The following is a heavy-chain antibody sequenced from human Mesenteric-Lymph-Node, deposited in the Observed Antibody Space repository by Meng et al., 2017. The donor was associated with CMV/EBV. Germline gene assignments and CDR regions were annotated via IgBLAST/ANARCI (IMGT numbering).Heavy chain of an antibody. D-gene: IGHD2-2*01. V-gene: IGHV1-69*05. CDR3: AKLDCSSPTCHTYYYYGMDV. J-gene: IGHJ6*02. CDR2: TIPIYGTT. Sequence: SVPVSCKVSGDSINRYTVTWVRQAPGQGLEWMGGTIPIYGTTNYAQKFQDRLTIITDTSTSTVYMEPSSLRSEDTAVYYCAKLDCSSPTCHTYYYYGMDVWGQGTTVTVSS. CDR1: GDSINRYT.